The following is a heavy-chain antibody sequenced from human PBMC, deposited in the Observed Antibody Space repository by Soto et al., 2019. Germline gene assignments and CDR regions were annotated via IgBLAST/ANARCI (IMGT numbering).Heavy chain of an antibody. CDR3: AREDPSSSGWYAGYAFDI. J-gene: IGHJ3*02. Sequence: GGSLRLSCAASGFTFSSYWMSWVRQAPGKGLEWVANIKQDGSEKYYVDSVKGRFTISRDNAKNSLYLQMNSLRAEDTAVYYCAREDPSSSGWYAGYAFDIWGQGTMVTVSS. V-gene: IGHV3-7*01. CDR2: IKQDGSEK. D-gene: IGHD6-19*01. CDR1: GFTFSSYW.